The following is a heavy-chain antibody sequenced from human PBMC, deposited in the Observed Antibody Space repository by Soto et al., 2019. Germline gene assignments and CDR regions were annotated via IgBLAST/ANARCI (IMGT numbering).Heavy chain of an antibody. CDR3: VRDWQLSP. CDR1: GYTLTNYG. V-gene: IGHV1-18*01. Sequence: QVQLVQSGDEVKKTGASVKVSCSASGYTLTNYGISWVRQAPGQGLFWMGWISGHNGNTLYAQNGQGRLTLSIDTSTNTSYMELMSLKIDGTAMYYCVRDWQLSPWGQGTLVTVSS. D-gene: IGHD1-1*01. J-gene: IGHJ5*02. CDR2: ISGHNGNT.